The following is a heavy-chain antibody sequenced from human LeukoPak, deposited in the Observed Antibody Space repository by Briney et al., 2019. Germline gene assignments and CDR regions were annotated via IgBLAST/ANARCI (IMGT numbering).Heavy chain of an antibody. V-gene: IGHV3-33*06. CDR1: GFIFSNYG. Sequence: GGSLRLSCAASGFIFSNYGMHWVRQAPGKGLEWVALIWYDGRNKYYVDSVKGRFTISRDNSKNTLYLQMNSLRAEDAAVYYCAKTAVSMVRGASDYWGQGTLVTVSS. CDR2: IWYDGRNK. CDR3: AKTAVSMVRGASDY. J-gene: IGHJ4*02. D-gene: IGHD3-10*01.